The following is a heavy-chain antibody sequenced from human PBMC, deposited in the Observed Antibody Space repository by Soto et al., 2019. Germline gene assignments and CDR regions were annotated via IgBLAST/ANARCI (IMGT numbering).Heavy chain of an antibody. CDR2: ISYDGSNK. J-gene: IGHJ4*02. CDR3: AKTEGGYDFWSGYFGY. D-gene: IGHD3-3*01. CDR1: GFTFSSYG. Sequence: QVQLVESGGGVAQPGRSLRLSCAASGFTFSSYGMHWVRQAPGKGLEWVAVISYDGSNKYYADSVKGRFTISRDNSKNTLYLQMNSLRAEDTAVYYCAKTEGGYDFWSGYFGYWGQGTLVTVSS. V-gene: IGHV3-30*18.